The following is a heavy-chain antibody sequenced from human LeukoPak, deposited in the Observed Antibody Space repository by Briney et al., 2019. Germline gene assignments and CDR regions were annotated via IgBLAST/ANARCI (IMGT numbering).Heavy chain of an antibody. CDR1: GFTFSNAW. D-gene: IGHD2-2*01. J-gene: IGHJ3*02. CDR3: TTDFYCSSTSCTNDAFDI. CDR2: IKSKTDGGTT. V-gene: IGHV3-15*01. Sequence: GGSLRLSCAASGFTFSNAWMSWVRQAPGKGLEWVGRIKSKTDGGTTDYAAPVKGRFAISRDDSKNTLYLQMNSLKTEDTAVYYCTTDFYCSSTSCTNDAFDIWGQGTMVTVSS.